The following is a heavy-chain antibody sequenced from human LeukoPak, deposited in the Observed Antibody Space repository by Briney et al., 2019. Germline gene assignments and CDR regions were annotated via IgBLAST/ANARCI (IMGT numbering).Heavy chain of an antibody. J-gene: IGHJ4*02. Sequence: PGGSLRLSCAASGFTFSSYAMTWVRQAPGKGLEWVSGISGIGAGTYYADSVKGRFTISRDNSKNTLYLQMDSLRAEDTAIYYCAKRILYYFDYWGQGTLVSVSS. CDR3: AKRILYYFDY. D-gene: IGHD2-15*01. CDR2: ISGIGAGT. V-gene: IGHV3-23*01. CDR1: GFTFSSYA.